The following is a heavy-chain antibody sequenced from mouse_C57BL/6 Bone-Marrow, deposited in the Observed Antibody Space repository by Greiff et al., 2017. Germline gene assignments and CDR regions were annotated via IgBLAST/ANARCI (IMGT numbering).Heavy chain of an antibody. Sequence: LVESGAELVRPGASVTLSCKASGYTFNDYEMHWVKQTPVHGLEWIGAIAPETGGTAYNQKFKGKAILTADKSSSTAYMELRSLTSEDSAVYYCTRDEGNAGFYSYYFDYWGQGTTLKVSS. D-gene: IGHD2-1*01. CDR1: GYTFNDYE. J-gene: IGHJ2*01. V-gene: IGHV1-15*01. CDR2: IAPETGGT. CDR3: TRDEGNAGFYSYYFDY.